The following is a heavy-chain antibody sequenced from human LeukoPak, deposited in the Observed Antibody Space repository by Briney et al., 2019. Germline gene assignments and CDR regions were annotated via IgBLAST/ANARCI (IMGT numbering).Heavy chain of an antibody. CDR3: ASLGYCSSTSCLALDY. V-gene: IGHV4-38-2*01. D-gene: IGHD2-2*01. CDR2: IYHSGST. Sequence: PSETLSLTCAVSGYSISSGYYWGWIRQPPGKGLEWIGSIYHSGSTYYNPSLKSRVTISVDTSKNQFSLKLSSVTAADTAVYYCASLGYCSSTSCLALDYWGQGTLVTVSS. J-gene: IGHJ4*02. CDR1: GYSISSGYY.